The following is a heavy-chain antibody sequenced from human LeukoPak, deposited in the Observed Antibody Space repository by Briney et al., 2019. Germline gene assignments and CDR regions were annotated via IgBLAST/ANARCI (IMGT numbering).Heavy chain of an antibody. Sequence: SETLSLTCTVSGVSISSSNSYWGWIRQPPGKGLEWIGSIYYSGNTYYNASLKSQVSISIETSKNQFSLRLTSVTAADTAVYYCARDTYFDWLEGGAFDPWGQGTLVTVSS. CDR1: GVSISSSNSY. V-gene: IGHV4-39*02. CDR3: ARDTYFDWLEGGAFDP. CDR2: IYYSGNT. D-gene: IGHD3-9*01. J-gene: IGHJ5*02.